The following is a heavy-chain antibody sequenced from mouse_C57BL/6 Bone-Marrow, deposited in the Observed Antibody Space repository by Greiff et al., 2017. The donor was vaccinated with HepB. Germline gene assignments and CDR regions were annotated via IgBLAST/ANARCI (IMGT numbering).Heavy chain of an antibody. CDR1: GYTFTDYY. V-gene: IGHV1-19*01. CDR2: INPYNGGT. D-gene: IGHD1-1*01. J-gene: IGHJ2*01. Sequence: VQLKESGPVLVKPGASVKMSCKASGYTFTDYYMNWVKQSHGKSLEWIGVINPYNGGTSYNQKFKGKATLTVDKSSSTAYMELNSLTSEDSAVYYCARGGTVVATNYFDYWGQGTTLTVSS. CDR3: ARGGTVVATNYFDY.